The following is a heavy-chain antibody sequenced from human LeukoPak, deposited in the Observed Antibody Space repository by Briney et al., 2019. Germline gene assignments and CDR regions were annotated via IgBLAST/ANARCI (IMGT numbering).Heavy chain of an antibody. V-gene: IGHV3-73*01. CDR2: IRSKANSYAT. CDR3: ASFPSGSYSVY. Sequence: GGSLRLSCAASGFTFSGSAMHWVRQASGKGLEWVGRIRSKANSYATAYAASVKGRFTISRDDSENTAYLQMNSLKTEDTAVYYCASFPSGSYSVYWGQGTLVTVSS. CDR1: GFTFSGSA. D-gene: IGHD1-26*01. J-gene: IGHJ4*02.